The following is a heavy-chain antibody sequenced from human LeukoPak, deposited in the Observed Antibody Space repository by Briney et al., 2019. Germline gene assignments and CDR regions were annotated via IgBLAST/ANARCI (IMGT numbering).Heavy chain of an antibody. CDR3: AKDMAVSLFDY. D-gene: IGHD6-19*01. CDR1: GFPLSSYP. V-gene: IGHV3-23*01. CDR2: ISGSGGST. Sequence: GGPLRLPWGPSGFPLSSYPMMGARRARGRGGGGVSAISGSGGSTYYADSVKGRFTISRDNSKNTLYLQMNSLRAEDTAVYYCAKDMAVSLFDYWGQGTLVTVSS. J-gene: IGHJ4*02.